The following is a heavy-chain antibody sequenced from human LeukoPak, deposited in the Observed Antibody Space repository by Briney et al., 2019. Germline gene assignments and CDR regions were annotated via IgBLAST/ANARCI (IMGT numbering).Heavy chain of an antibody. D-gene: IGHD1-26*01. CDR1: GFTFSIYW. CDR2: INTDGTST. CDR3: ARDGSGGSYSY. J-gene: IGHJ4*02. V-gene: IGHV3-74*01. Sequence: GGSLRLSCAASGFTFSIYWTHWVRQAPGKGLGWVSRINTDGTSTSYVDSVKDRFTISRDNAKITVYLQMNSLRAEDAAVYYCARDGSGGSYSYWGQGTLVTVCS.